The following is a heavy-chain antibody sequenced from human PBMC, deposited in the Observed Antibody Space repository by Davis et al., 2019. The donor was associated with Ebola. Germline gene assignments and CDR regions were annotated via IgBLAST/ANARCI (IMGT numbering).Heavy chain of an antibody. D-gene: IGHD3-16*02. CDR1: GYSFTGYW. J-gene: IGHJ5*01. V-gene: IGHV5-51*01. CDR2: MYPGDPET. CDR3: TRSKDNVVEPVGFDS. Sequence: GESLKTSCNVSGYSFTGYWIGWVRQLPGKGLEWMGIMYPGDPETKYNPSFEGHVTISADKSISTVYLQWSSLKASDTAMYYCTRSKDNVVEPVGFDSWGQGTLITVSS.